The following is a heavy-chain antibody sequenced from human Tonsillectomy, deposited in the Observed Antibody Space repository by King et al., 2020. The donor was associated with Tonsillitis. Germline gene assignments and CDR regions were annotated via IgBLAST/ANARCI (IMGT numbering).Heavy chain of an antibody. CDR3: ARDNGSYYGRTFWWAEYFQH. CDR2: ISSSGRTI. CDR1: GFTFSDYY. D-gene: IGHD1-26*01. V-gene: IGHV3-11*01. Sequence: VQLVESGGGLVKPGGSQRLSCAASGFTFSDYYMSWIRQAPGKGLEWVSYISSSGRTIYYADSVKGRFTISRDNAKNSLYLQMNSLRAEDTAVYYCARDNGSYYGRTFWWAEYFQHWGQGTLVTVSS. J-gene: IGHJ1*01.